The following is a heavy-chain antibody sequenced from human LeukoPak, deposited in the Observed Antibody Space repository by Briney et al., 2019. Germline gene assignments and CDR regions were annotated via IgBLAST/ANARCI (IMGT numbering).Heavy chain of an antibody. CDR1: GGSISSSSYY. V-gene: IGHV4-39*02. D-gene: IGHD3-22*01. Sequence: SETLSLTCTVSGGSISSSSYYCGWIRQPPGKGLEWIGSIYYSGSTYYNPSLKSRVTMSVDTSKNQFSLKLSPVTAADTAVYYCARDSVDYYDSSGYYPPGFDYWGQGTLVTVSS. CDR3: ARDSVDYYDSSGYYPPGFDY. CDR2: IYYSGST. J-gene: IGHJ4*02.